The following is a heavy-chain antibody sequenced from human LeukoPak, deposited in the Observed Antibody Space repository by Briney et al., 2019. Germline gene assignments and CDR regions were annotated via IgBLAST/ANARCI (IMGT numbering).Heavy chain of an antibody. CDR2: IKQDGSEK. J-gene: IGHJ4*02. D-gene: IGHD5-18*01. Sequence: GGSLRLSCAASGFTFSSYWMSWVRQAPGKGLEWVANIKQDGSEKYYVDSVKGRFTIPRDNAKNSLYLQMNSPRAEDTAVYYCANDVDTAMVHDYWGQGTLVTVSS. CDR1: GFTFSSYW. CDR3: ANDVDTAMVHDY. V-gene: IGHV3-7*01.